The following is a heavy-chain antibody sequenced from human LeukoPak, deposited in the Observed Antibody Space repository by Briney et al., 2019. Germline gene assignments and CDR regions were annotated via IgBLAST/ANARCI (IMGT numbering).Heavy chain of an antibody. CDR1: GGSFSGYY. CDR2: INHSGST. CDR3: ARTVVPAAPDDC. D-gene: IGHD2-2*01. Sequence: SETLSLTCAVYGGSFSGYYWSWIRQPPGKGLEWIGEINHSGSTNYNPSLKSRVTISVDTSKNQFSLKLSSVTAADTAVYYCARTVVPAAPDDCWGQGTLVTVSS. V-gene: IGHV4-34*01. J-gene: IGHJ4*02.